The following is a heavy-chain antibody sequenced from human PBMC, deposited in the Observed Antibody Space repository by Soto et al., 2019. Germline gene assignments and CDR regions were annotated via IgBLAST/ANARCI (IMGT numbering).Heavy chain of an antibody. Sequence: EVQVVESGGGLVKPGGSLRLSCTASGSPFSTYGMNWVRQAPGKGLEWVSSISNGGNYIYYADSVQGRFTISRDNAKTPLYLQMNSLRAEDTAVYFCARDESAGSSIRYWGQGTLVTVSS. V-gene: IGHV3-21*01. CDR3: ARDESAGSSIRY. CDR1: GSPFSTYG. CDR2: ISNGGNYI. J-gene: IGHJ4*02. D-gene: IGHD3-3*02.